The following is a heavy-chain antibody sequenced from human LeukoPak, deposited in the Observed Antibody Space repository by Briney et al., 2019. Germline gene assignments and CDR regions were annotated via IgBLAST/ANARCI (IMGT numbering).Heavy chain of an antibody. CDR2: IYYSGST. V-gene: IGHV4-39*01. CDR3: ARVELYYYDSSGYYPDAFDI. D-gene: IGHD3-22*01. CDR1: GGSISSSSYY. Sequence: SETLSLTCTVSGGSISSSSYYWGWIRQPPGKGLEWIGSIYYSGSTYYNPSLKSRVTISVDTSKNQFSLKLSSVTAADTAVYYCARVELYYYDSSGYYPDAFDIWGQGTMVTV. J-gene: IGHJ3*02.